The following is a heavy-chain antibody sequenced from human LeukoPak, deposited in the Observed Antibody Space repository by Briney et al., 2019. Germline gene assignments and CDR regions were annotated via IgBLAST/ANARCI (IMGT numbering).Heavy chain of an antibody. J-gene: IGHJ4*02. D-gene: IGHD2-8*01. CDR2: IIPIFGTA. CDR1: GGTFSSYT. Sequence: VASVKVSCKASGGTFSSYTISWVRQAPGQGLEWMGGIIPIFGTANYAQKFQGRVTITADESTSTAYMELSSLRSEDTAVYYCARDLGYCTNGVCHTRFDYWGQGTLVAVSS. CDR3: ARDLGYCTNGVCHTRFDY. V-gene: IGHV1-69*13.